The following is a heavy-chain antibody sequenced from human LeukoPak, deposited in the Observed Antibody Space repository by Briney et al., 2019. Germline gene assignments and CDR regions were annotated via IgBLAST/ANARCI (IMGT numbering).Heavy chain of an antibody. J-gene: IGHJ5*02. V-gene: IGHV1-3*01. CDR3: AITTMIRGVMDRFDP. Sequence: ASVKVSCKASGFTFSSYAMHWVRQAPGQRLEWMGWINAGNGNTQYSQKFQGRVTITRDTSASTAYMELSSLRSEDTAIYYCAITTMIRGVMDRFDPWGQGTLVTVSS. D-gene: IGHD3-10*01. CDR1: GFTFSSYA. CDR2: INAGNGNT.